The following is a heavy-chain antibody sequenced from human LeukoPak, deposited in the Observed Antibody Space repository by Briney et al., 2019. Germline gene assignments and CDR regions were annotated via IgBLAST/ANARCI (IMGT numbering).Heavy chain of an antibody. D-gene: IGHD3-22*01. V-gene: IGHV3-23*01. CDR3: AKGVVSYDSSGYHWD. Sequence: GGSLRLSCDASGFTFSSYAMSWVRQAPGKGLEWVSAISGSGGSTYYADSVKGRFTISRDNSKNTLYLQMNSLRAEDTAVYYCAKGVVSYDSSGYHWDWGQGTLVAVSS. CDR2: ISGSGGST. J-gene: IGHJ4*02. CDR1: GFTFSSYA.